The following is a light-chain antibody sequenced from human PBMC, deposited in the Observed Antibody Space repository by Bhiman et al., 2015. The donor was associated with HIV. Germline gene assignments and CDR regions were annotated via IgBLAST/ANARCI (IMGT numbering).Light chain of an antibody. CDR3: SSLTSSLTYV. CDR2: EVH. CDR1: SSDVGAYNF. V-gene: IGLV2-8*01. J-gene: IGLJ1*01. Sequence: QPALTQPPSATGSPGQSVTISCTGTSSDVGAYNFVSWYQQHPGKAPKLIIYEVHKRPSGVPDRFFGSKSGNTASLTVSGLQAEDEADYYCSSLTSSLTYVFGTGTNVTVL.